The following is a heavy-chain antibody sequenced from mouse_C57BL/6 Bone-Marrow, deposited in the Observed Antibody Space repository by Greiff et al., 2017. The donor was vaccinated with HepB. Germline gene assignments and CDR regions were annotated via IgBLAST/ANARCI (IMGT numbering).Heavy chain of an antibody. CDR1: GFTFSSYG. Sequence: EVKLVESGGDLVKPGGSLKLSCAASGFTFSSYGMSWVRQTPDKRLEWVATISSGGSYTYYPDSVKGRFTISRDNAKNTLYLQMSSLKSEETAMYYCARDNGNYAMDYWGQGASVTVSS. V-gene: IGHV5-6*01. CDR2: ISSGGSYT. CDR3: ARDNGNYAMDY. D-gene: IGHD2-1*01. J-gene: IGHJ4*01.